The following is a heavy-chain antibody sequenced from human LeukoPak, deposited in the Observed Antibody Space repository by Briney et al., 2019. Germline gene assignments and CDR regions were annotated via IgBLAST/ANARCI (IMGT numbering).Heavy chain of an antibody. CDR1: GYSISSDYY. D-gene: IGHD6-19*01. Sequence: SETLSLTCTVSGYSISSDYYWGWIRQPPGKGLEWIGSVHHSGRTYYNPSLKSRVTISVDTSKNQFSLKLNSVTAADTAVYYCARDHGSGWYSYLDDWGQGTLVTVSS. CDR2: VHHSGRT. V-gene: IGHV4-38-2*02. J-gene: IGHJ4*02. CDR3: ARDHGSGWYSYLDD.